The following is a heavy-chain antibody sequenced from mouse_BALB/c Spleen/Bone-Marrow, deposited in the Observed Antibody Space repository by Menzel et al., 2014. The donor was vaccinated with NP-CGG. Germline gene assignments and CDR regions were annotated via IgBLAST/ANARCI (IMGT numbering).Heavy chain of an antibody. CDR3: ARGLYGNSGY. J-gene: IGHJ2*01. CDR1: GYTFTSYW. D-gene: IGHD2-1*01. V-gene: IGHV1-69*02. Sequence: VQLQQSGAELVKPGASVKLSCKASGYTFTSYWMNWVKRRPGQGLEWIGEIDPSDSYTNYNQKFKGKATLTVDNSSSPAYMQRSGLTSEDSAVYYCARGLYGNSGYWGQGTTLTVSS. CDR2: IDPSDSYT.